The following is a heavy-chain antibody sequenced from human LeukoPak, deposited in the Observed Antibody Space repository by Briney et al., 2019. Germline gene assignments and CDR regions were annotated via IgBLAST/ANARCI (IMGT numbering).Heavy chain of an antibody. CDR1: GFTFDDYA. CDR2: ISWNSGSI. J-gene: IGHJ6*03. CDR3: ARGERDYYYYYMDV. D-gene: IGHD1-1*01. V-gene: IGHV3-9*01. Sequence: PVRSLRLSCAASGFTFDDYAMHWVRQASGKGLEWVSGISWNSGSIGYADSVKGRFTISRDKAKNSLYLQMNSLRAEDTAVYYCARGERDYYYYYMDVWGKGTTVTISS.